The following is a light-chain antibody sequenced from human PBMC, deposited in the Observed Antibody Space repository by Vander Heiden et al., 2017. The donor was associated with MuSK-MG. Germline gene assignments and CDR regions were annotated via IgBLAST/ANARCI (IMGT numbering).Light chain of an antibody. CDR2: WAS. J-gene: IGKJ2*01. V-gene: IGKV4-1*01. Sequence: IVMTQSPDSLAVSLGERATINCKSSQSVLYSSNNKNYLAWYQQKPGQPPKLLIYWASTRESGVPDRFSGSGSGTDFTLTISSLQAEDVAVYYCQQYYSTPPAFGQGTKLXIK. CDR1: QSVLYSSNNKNY. CDR3: QQYYSTPPA.